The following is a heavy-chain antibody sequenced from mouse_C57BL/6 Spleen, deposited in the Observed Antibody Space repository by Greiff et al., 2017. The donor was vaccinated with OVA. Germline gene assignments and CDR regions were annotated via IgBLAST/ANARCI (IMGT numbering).Heavy chain of an antibody. J-gene: IGHJ4*01. CDR3: ARGPHYYAMDY. CDR2: INPNNGGT. CDR1: GYTFTDYN. V-gene: IGHV1-18*01. Sequence: VQLKESGPELVKPGASVKIPCKASGYTFTDYNMDWVKQSHGKSLEWIGDINPNNGGTIYNQKFKGKATLTVDKSSSTAYMELRSLTSEDTAVYYGARGPHYYAMDYWGQGTSVTVSS.